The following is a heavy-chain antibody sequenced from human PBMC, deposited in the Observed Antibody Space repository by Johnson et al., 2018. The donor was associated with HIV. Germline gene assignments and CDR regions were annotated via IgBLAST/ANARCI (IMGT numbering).Heavy chain of an antibody. CDR2: LRYDGSNK. V-gene: IGHV3-30*02. D-gene: IGHD2-21*02. J-gene: IGHJ3*02. CDR1: GFTFSSYG. CDR3: AKDLVVTAPGAFDI. Sequence: QEQLVESGGGVVQPGGSLRLSCAASGFTFSSYGMHWVRQAPGKGLEWVTFLRYDGSNKYYADSVKGRFTISRDNSKNTLYLQMSSLRAEDTAVYYCAKDLVVTAPGAFDIWGQGTMVTVSS.